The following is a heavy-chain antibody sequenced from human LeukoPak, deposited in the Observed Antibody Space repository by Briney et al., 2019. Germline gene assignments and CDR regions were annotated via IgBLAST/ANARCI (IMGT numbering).Heavy chain of an antibody. CDR1: GGTFSSYA. Sequence: SVKVSCKASGGTFSSYAISWVRQAPGQGLEWMGRIIPIFGTANYAQKFQGRVTITTDESTSTAYMELSSLRSEDTAVYYCARSYCSSTSCYLFGYWGQGTLVTVSS. V-gene: IGHV1-69*05. CDR2: IIPIFGTA. CDR3: ARSYCSSTSCYLFGY. D-gene: IGHD2-2*01. J-gene: IGHJ4*02.